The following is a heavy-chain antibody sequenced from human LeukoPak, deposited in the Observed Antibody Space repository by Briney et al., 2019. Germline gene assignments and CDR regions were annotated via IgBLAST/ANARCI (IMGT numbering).Heavy chain of an antibody. Sequence: GGSLRLSCAAPVFTFSNYNMNWVRQAPGKALEWVSSITSSGTYIFYADSVKGRFTISRDNAKNTLFLQINSLRAEDTAVYYCAREILAPGKTHDYWGQGTLVTVSS. CDR2: ITSSGTYI. V-gene: IGHV3-21*01. J-gene: IGHJ4*02. CDR3: AREILAPGKTHDY. CDR1: VFTFSNYN.